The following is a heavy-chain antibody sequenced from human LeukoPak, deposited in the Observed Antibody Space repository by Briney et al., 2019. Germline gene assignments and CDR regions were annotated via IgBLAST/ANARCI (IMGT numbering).Heavy chain of an antibody. CDR1: GYTFTGYY. D-gene: IGHD4-17*01. CDR2: INPNTGGT. V-gene: IGHV1-2*02. Sequence: ASVKVSCKASGYTFTGYYIHWVRQAPGQGLEWMGWINPNTGGTNYAQNFQGRVTMTRDTSISTAYMELSRLKSDDKAVYYCARGTTVTTDYWGQGTLVTVSS. CDR3: ARGTTVTTDY. J-gene: IGHJ4*02.